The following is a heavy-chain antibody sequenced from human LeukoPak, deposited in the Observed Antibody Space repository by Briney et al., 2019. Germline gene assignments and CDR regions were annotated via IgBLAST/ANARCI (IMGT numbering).Heavy chain of an antibody. J-gene: IGHJ6*02. V-gene: IGHV3-33*01. CDR2: IWNDGSKE. CDR1: EFTFSHYG. D-gene: IGHD6-19*01. Sequence: GGSLRLFCSASEFTFSHYGMHWVRQAPGKGREWGSVIWNDGSKEYYADSVKGRFTISRDNSKSTRYLQMNSLRAEDTAIYYCARDRNGGWYNMDVWGQGTTVTVSS. CDR3: ARDRNGGWYNMDV.